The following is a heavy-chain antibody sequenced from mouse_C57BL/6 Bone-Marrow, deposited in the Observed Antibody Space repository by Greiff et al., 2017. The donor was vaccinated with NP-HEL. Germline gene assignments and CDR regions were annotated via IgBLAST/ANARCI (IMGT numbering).Heavy chain of an antibody. V-gene: IGHV14-3*01. CDR1: GFNIKNTY. D-gene: IGHD2-5*01. J-gene: IGHJ3*01. CDR3: ARRGNYSNYPAY. CDR2: IYPANGNT. Sequence: VQLQQSVAELVRPGASVKLSCTASGFNIKNTYMHWVKQRPEPGLEWIGRIYPANGNTKYAPKFQGKAPITADNSSNTAYLQLSSLTSEDTANYYGARRGNYSNYPAYWGQGTLVTVSA.